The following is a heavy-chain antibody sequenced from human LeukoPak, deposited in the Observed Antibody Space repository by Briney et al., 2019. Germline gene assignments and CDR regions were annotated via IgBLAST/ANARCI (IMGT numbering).Heavy chain of an antibody. Sequence: SETLSLTCTVSGGSISSSSYYWSWIRQPPGKGLEWIGEINHSGSTNYNPSLKSRVTISVDTSKNQFSLKLSSVTAADTAVCYCARGTSGSYDWFDPWGQGTLVTVSS. J-gene: IGHJ5*02. CDR3: ARGTSGSYDWFDP. D-gene: IGHD1-26*01. CDR2: INHSGST. CDR1: GGSISSSSYY. V-gene: IGHV4-39*07.